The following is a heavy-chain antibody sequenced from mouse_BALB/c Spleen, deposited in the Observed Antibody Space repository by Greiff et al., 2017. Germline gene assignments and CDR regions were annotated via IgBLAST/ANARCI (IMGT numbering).Heavy chain of an antibody. D-gene: IGHD3-3*01. Sequence: EVKLEESGGGLVQPGGSMKLSCVASGFTFSNYWMNWVRQSPEKGLEWVAEIRLKSNNYATHYAESVKGRFTISRDDSKSSVYLQMNNLRAEDTGIYYCTRGDVGGFDYWGQGTTLTVSS. CDR2: IRLKSNNYAT. CDR1: GFTFSNYW. J-gene: IGHJ2*01. V-gene: IGHV6-6*02. CDR3: TRGDVGGFDY.